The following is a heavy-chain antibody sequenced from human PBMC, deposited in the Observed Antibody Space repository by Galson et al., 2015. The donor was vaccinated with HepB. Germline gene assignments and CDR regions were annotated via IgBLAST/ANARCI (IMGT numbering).Heavy chain of an antibody. CDR1: GFTFSSYS. J-gene: IGHJ6*03. Sequence: SLRLSCAASGFTFSSYSMNWVRQAPGKGLEWVSSISSSSSYIYYADSVKGRFTISRDNAKNSLYLQMNSLRAEDTAVYYCARGVAARLGLQDYYYYMDVWGKGTTVTVSS. CDR2: ISSSSSYI. CDR3: ARGVAARLGLQDYYYYMDV. D-gene: IGHD6-13*01. V-gene: IGHV3-21*01.